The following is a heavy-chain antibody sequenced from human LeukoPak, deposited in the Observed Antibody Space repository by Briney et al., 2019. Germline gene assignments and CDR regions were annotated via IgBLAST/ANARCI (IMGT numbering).Heavy chain of an antibody. CDR1: GFTFSSYS. CDR2: ISSSSSYI. J-gene: IGHJ4*02. Sequence: GGSLRLSCAASGFTFSSYSMNWVRQAPGKGLEWVSSISSSSSYIYYADSVKGRFTISRDNAKNSRYLQMNSLRAEDTAVYYCARERTHYDILTGYHQSYFDYWGQGTLVTVSS. CDR3: ARERTHYDILTGYHQSYFDY. V-gene: IGHV3-21*01. D-gene: IGHD3-9*01.